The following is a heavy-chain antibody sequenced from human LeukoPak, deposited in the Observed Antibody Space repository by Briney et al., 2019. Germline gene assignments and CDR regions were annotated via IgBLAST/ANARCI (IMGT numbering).Heavy chain of an antibody. D-gene: IGHD3-10*01. Sequence: GASVTVSCKVSGYTLTELSMHWVRQAPGKGLEWMGGFDPEDGETIYAQKFQGRVTMTEDTSTDTAYMELSSLRSEDTAVYYCATFSEWFGGSVRSSDRFDPWGQGTLVTVSS. CDR1: GYTLTELS. CDR3: ATFSEWFGGSVRSSDRFDP. J-gene: IGHJ5*02. CDR2: FDPEDGET. V-gene: IGHV1-24*01.